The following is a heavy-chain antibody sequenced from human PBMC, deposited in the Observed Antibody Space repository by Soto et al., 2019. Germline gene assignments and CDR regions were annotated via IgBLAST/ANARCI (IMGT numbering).Heavy chain of an antibody. D-gene: IGHD3-22*01. CDR1: GFTFSNAW. V-gene: IGHV3-15*07. CDR2: IKSKTDGGTT. CDR3: TTDQLPYYYDRFGY. J-gene: IGHJ4*02. Sequence: GGSLRLSCAASGFTFSNAWMNWVRQAPGKGLEWVGRIKSKTDGGTTDYAAPVKGRFTISRDDSKNTLYLQMNSLKTEDTAVYYCTTDQLPYYYDRFGYWGQGTLVTVSS.